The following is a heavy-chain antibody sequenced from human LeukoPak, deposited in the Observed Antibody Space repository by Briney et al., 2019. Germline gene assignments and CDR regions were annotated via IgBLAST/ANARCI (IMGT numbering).Heavy chain of an antibody. D-gene: IGHD4-17*01. J-gene: IGHJ4*02. CDR1: GFTFSSYD. V-gene: IGHV3-13*01. CDR3: ARRGYGDYLDY. Sequence: GGSLRLSCAASGFTFSSYDMHWVRQATGKGLEWVSAIGTAGDTYYPGSMKGRFTISRENAKNSLYLQMNSLRAGDTAVYYCARRGYGDYLDYWGQGTLVTVSS. CDR2: IGTAGDT.